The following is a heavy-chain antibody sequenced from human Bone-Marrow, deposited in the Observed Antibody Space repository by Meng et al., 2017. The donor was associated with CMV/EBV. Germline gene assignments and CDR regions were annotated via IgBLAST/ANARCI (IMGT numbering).Heavy chain of an antibody. V-gene: IGHV3-20*04. J-gene: IGHJ4*02. D-gene: IGHD1-26*01. CDR2: INSNSGST. CDR3: ARGFPSYDY. Sequence: GESLKISCAASGFTFDDYGMSWVRQAPGKGLEWVSGINSNSGSTAYADSVKGRFTISRDNAKNSLYLQMNSLRAEDTAFYYCARGFPSYDYWGQRTLVTVSS. CDR1: GFTFDDYG.